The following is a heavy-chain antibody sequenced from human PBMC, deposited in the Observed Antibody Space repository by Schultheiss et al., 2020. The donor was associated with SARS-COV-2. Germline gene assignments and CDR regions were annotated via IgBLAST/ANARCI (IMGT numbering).Heavy chain of an antibody. CDR2: ISYDGSNK. CDR3: ARGGLVFGSSSSGDNDY. Sequence: GGSLRLSCAASGFTFSSYGMHWVRQAPGKGLEWVAVISYDGSNKYYADSVKGRFTISRDNSKNTLYLQMNSLRAEDTAVYYCARGGLVFGSSSSGDNDYWGQGTLVTVSS. J-gene: IGHJ4*02. CDR1: GFTFSSYG. D-gene: IGHD6-6*01. V-gene: IGHV3-30*03.